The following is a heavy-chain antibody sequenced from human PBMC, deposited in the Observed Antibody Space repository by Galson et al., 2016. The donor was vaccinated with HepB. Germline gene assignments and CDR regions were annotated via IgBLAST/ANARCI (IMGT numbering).Heavy chain of an antibody. Sequence: PLRLSCAASGFTFSTYGMHWVRQAPGKGLEYVSAISTDGGSTYYADSLKGRFSISRDNSRNTLYLQMSSLRPEDTAIYYCVKGNFNYDILTAYDHWGQGTLVTVSS. CDR1: GFTFSTYG. V-gene: IGHV3-64D*06. J-gene: IGHJ5*02. CDR3: VKGNFNYDILTAYDH. D-gene: IGHD3-9*01. CDR2: ISTDGGST.